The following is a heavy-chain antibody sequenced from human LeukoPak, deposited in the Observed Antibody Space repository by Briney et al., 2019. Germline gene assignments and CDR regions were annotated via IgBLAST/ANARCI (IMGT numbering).Heavy chain of an antibody. D-gene: IGHD2-2*01. CDR3: AKYCSSTSCANEYFQH. Sequence: PGGSLRLSCADSGFTFSNSDMHWVRQTTGRGLEWVSAIGTSGDTYYPGSVKGRFTISRDNSKNTLYLQMNSLRAEDTAVYYCAKYCSSTSCANEYFQHWGQGTLVTVSS. V-gene: IGHV3-13*01. J-gene: IGHJ1*01. CDR2: IGTSGDT. CDR1: GFTFSNSD.